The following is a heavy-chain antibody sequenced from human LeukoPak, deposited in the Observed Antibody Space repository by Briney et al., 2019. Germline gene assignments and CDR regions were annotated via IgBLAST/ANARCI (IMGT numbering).Heavy chain of an antibody. J-gene: IGHJ4*02. CDR2: IKSKTDGGTA. Sequence: GGSLRLSCAASGFTFNNAWMSWVRLAPGKGVEWVGRIKSKTDGGTAHYAAPVKGRFTISRDDSKNMVFLQMNSLKIADTALYFCATEADTAMALPKNWGQGTLVTVSS. CDR1: GFTFNNAW. D-gene: IGHD5-18*01. CDR3: ATEADTAMALPKN. V-gene: IGHV3-15*01.